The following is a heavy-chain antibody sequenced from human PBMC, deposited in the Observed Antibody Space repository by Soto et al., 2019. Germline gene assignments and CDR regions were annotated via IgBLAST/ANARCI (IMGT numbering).Heavy chain of an antibody. CDR3: ALAYEALDI. J-gene: IGHJ3*02. Sequence: QVQLQESGPGLAKPSETLSLTCSVSGASVSRGSYYWNWIRQTPGKGLEWIGYVYDGGITNYNPSLKSRGTISADAPKNQFSLELTSVTAADTAVYYCALAYEALDIWGQGTRVTVSS. V-gene: IGHV4-61*01. CDR2: VYDGGIT. CDR1: GASVSRGSYY.